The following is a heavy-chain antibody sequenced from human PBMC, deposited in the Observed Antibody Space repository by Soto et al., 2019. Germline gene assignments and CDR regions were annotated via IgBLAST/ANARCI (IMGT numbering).Heavy chain of an antibody. V-gene: IGHV3-7*01. CDR2: ISPDATEK. CDR3: TTRHNSDS. Sequence: GGSLRLSCSASGFTFPTYSMTWMTWIRQTPGIGLQWVATISPDATEKFYLDSVRGRFTISRDNAHNSVSLQMASLRAEDTAVYYCTTRHNSDSWGQGTLVTVSS. CDR1: GFTFPTYSMTW. J-gene: IGHJ4*02.